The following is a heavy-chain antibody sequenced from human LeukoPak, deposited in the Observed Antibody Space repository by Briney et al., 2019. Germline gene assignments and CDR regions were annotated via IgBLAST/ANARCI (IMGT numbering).Heavy chain of an antibody. Sequence: TSETLSLTCAVYGGSFSGYYWSWIRQPPGKGLEWIGEINHSGSTNYNPSLKSRVTISVDTSKNQFSLKLSSVTAADTAVYYCARGRRGDWFDPWGQGTLVTVSS. J-gene: IGHJ5*02. V-gene: IGHV4-34*01. CDR3: ARGRRGDWFDP. CDR2: INHSGST. CDR1: GGSFSGYY. D-gene: IGHD3-16*01.